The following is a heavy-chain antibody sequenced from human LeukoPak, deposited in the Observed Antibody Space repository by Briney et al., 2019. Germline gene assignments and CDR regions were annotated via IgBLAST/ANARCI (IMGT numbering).Heavy chain of an antibody. J-gene: IGHJ4*02. V-gene: IGHV1-2*02. D-gene: IGHD3-22*01. CDR3: AGGSSYDSSGRGFDY. CDR1: GYTFTDYY. CDR2: INPNSGGT. Sequence: ASVKVSCKASGYTFTDYYMHWVRQAPGQGLEWMGWINPNSGGTNYAQKFQGRVTMTRDTSISTAYMELSRLTFDDTAVYYCAGGSSYDSSGRGFDYWGQGTLVTVSS.